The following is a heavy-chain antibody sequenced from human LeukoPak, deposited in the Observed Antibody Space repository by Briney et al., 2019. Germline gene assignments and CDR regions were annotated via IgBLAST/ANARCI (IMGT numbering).Heavy chain of an antibody. V-gene: IGHV4-59*01. Sequence: PSETLSLTCTVSGASISGYYWSWIRQPPGKGLEWIGYIYYSGSTNYNPSLKSRVTMSVDTSKNQFSLNLSSMTAADTAVYHCARYLRSSSTYYMDVWGKGTTVTVSS. J-gene: IGHJ6*03. CDR3: ARYLRSSSTYYMDV. D-gene: IGHD6-6*01. CDR1: GASISGYY. CDR2: IYYSGST.